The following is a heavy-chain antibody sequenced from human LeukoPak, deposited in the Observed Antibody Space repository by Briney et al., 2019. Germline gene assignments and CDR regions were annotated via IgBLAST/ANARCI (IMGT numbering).Heavy chain of an antibody. D-gene: IGHD3-10*01. CDR2: ISVDGGTT. CDR1: GFTFDDYA. J-gene: IGHJ5*01. CDR3: AQRGPNGSGSYLNWFDS. V-gene: IGHV3-43*02. Sequence: PGGPLRLSCAASGFTFDDYAMHWVRQAPGKGLEWVSLISVDGGTTYYADSVKGRFTISRDNNKNSLYLQMNSLRTEDTAFYYCAQRGPNGSGSYLNWFDSWGQGTLVTVSS.